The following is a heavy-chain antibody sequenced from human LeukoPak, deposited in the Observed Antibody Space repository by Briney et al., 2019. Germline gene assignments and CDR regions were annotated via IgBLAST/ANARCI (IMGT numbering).Heavy chain of an antibody. CDR2: ISGSGGST. Sequence: GGSLRLSCAASGFTFSSYAMSWVRQAPGKGLEWVSAISGSGGSTYYADSVKGRFTISRDNSTNTLYLRMSSLRVEDTAVYYCVKDRWADYYGSGTYFDSWGQGTLVTVSS. V-gene: IGHV3-23*01. CDR1: GFTFSSYA. J-gene: IGHJ4*02. CDR3: VKDRWADYYGSGTYFDS. D-gene: IGHD3-10*01.